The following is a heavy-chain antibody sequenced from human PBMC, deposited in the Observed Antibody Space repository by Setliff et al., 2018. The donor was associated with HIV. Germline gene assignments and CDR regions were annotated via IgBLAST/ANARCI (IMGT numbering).Heavy chain of an antibody. CDR1: GLTFSSYW. D-gene: IGHD2-21*01. CDR2: INQDGSAK. CDR3: ARDSSTAEGGGDNFFDY. Sequence: GGSLRLSCAASGLTFSSYWISWVRQAPGKGLEWVANINQDGSAKYYVDSVKGRFTISRDNAKNSLYLRMNSLRADDTAVYYCARDSSTAEGGGDNFFDYWGRGTLVTVSS. J-gene: IGHJ4*02. V-gene: IGHV3-7*01.